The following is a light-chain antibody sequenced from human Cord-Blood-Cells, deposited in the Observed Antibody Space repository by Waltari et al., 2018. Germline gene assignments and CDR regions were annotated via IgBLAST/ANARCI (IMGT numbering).Light chain of an antibody. Sequence: VLTQSPRALSLSPGERATLPCRASQSVSRSYLAWYQQKPGQAPRLLISGASSRATGIPDRFSGSGSGTDFTLTISRLEPEDFAVYYCQQYGSSPPFTFGPGTKVDIK. CDR3: QQYGSSPPFT. V-gene: IGKV3-20*01. CDR2: GAS. CDR1: QSVSRSY. J-gene: IGKJ3*01.